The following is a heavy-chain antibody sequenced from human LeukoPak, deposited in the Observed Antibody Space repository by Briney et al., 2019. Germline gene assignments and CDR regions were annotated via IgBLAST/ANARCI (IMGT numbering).Heavy chain of an antibody. Sequence: SETLSLTCTVSGGSISSYYWSWIRQPAGKGLGWIGRIYTSGSTNYNPSLKSRVTMSVDTSKNQFSLKLSSVTAADTAVYYCATDRLYRGYSYGFDYWGQGTLVTVSS. CDR2: IYTSGST. V-gene: IGHV4-4*07. D-gene: IGHD5-18*01. J-gene: IGHJ4*02. CDR3: ATDRLYRGYSYGFDY. CDR1: GGSISSYY.